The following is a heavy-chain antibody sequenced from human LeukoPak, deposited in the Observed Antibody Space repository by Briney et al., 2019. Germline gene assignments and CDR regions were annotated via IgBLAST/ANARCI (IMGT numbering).Heavy chain of an antibody. CDR3: ARDKGFRGAFDI. J-gene: IGHJ3*02. V-gene: IGHV1-2*02. D-gene: IGHD2-15*01. Sequence: GASVKVSCKASGYTFTGYYMHWVRQAPGQGLEWMGWINPNSGGTNYAQKFQGRVTMTRDTSISTAYMELSGLRSDDTAVYYCARDKGFRGAFDIWGQGTMVTVSS. CDR1: GYTFTGYY. CDR2: INPNSGGT.